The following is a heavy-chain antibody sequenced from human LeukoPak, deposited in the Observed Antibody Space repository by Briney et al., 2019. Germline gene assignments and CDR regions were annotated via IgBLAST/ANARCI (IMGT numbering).Heavy chain of an antibody. V-gene: IGHV3-21*01. CDR1: GFTFSSYS. CDR2: ISSSSSYI. Sequence: PGGSLRLSCAASGFTFSSYSMNWVRQAPGKGLEWVSSISSSSSYIYYADSVKGRFTISRDNAKNSLYLQMNSLRAEDTAVYYCARGRKVAAITLGYYFDYWGQGTLVTVSS. CDR3: ARGRKVAAITLGYYFDY. J-gene: IGHJ4*02. D-gene: IGHD2-15*01.